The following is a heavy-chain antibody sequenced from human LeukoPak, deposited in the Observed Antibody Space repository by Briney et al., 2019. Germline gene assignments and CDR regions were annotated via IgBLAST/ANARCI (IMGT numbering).Heavy chain of an antibody. CDR2: IYYSGST. J-gene: IGHJ3*02. CDR1: GGSFSGYY. Sequence: SETLSLTCAVYGGSFSGYYWSWIRQPPGKGLEWIGSIYYSGSTYYNPSLKSRVTISVDTSKNQFSLKLSSVTAADTAVYYCKGGSYPDAFDIWGQGTMVTVSS. D-gene: IGHD1-26*01. CDR3: KGGSYPDAFDI. V-gene: IGHV4-34*03.